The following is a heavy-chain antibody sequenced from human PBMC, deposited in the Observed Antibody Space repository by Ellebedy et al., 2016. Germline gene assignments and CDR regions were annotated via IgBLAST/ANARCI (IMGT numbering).Heavy chain of an antibody. CDR3: ARATGYCSGGSCLHPRHYYYYGMDV. CDR1: GYTFTSYY. J-gene: IGHJ6*02. D-gene: IGHD2-15*01. CDR2: INPSGGST. Sequence: ASVKVSXXASGYTFTSYYMHWVRQAPGQGLEWMGIINPSGGSTSYAQKFQGRVTMTRDTSTSTVYMELSSLRSEDTAVYYCARATGYCSGGSCLHPRHYYYYGMDVWGQGTTVTVSS. V-gene: IGHV1-46*01.